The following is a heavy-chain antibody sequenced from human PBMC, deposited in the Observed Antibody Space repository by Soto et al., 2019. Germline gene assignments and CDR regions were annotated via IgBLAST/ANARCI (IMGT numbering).Heavy chain of an antibody. CDR1: GGSIFTYY. J-gene: IGHJ4*02. D-gene: IGHD1-20*01. CDR3: ARVTGTEAYFFDY. CDR2: IYYTGSA. Sequence: QVQLQESGPGLVRPSETLSLTCTVSGGSIFTYYWTWIRQPPGKGLEWIGYIYYTGSANYNPSLKSRVTISVDRAKNQFSLRLSSVTAADTAVYFCARVTGTEAYFFDYWCQGTLVTVSS. V-gene: IGHV4-59*01.